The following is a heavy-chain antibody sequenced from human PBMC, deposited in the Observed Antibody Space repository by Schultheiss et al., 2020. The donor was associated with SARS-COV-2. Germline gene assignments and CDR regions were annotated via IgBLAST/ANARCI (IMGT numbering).Heavy chain of an antibody. V-gene: IGHV4-31*03. CDR1: GGSISSGGYY. CDR3: ARTVWSGYTHYYGMDV. D-gene: IGHD3-3*01. CDR2: IYYSGST. Sequence: TLSLTCTVSGGSISSGGYYWSWIRQHPGKGLEWIGYIYYSGSTYYNPSLKSRVTISVDTSKNQFSLKLSSVTAADTAVYYCARTVWSGYTHYYGMDVWGQGTTVTVSS. J-gene: IGHJ6*02.